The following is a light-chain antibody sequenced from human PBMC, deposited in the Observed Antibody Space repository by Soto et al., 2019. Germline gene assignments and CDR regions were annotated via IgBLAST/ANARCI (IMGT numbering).Light chain of an antibody. CDR2: QAS. CDR3: QLYSVYSSWT. CDR1: DSISRW. Sequence: DIEMTQSPSTLSASVGDRVTITCRASDSISRWLAWYQQKPGKVPKLLIYQASSLESGVPSRFSGSGSGTEFTLTISSLQTEDFATYYCQLYSVYSSWTFGQGTKVDIK. V-gene: IGKV1-5*03. J-gene: IGKJ1*01.